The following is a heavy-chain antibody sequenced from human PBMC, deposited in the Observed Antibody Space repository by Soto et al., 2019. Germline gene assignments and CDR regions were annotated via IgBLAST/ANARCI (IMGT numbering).Heavy chain of an antibody. CDR1: GFTFSSYA. D-gene: IGHD5-12*01. J-gene: IGHJ6*02. CDR2: ISGSGGST. V-gene: IGHV3-23*01. CDR3: AKCWWLRLGKTGIQREV. Sequence: LVGSLRLSCAASGFTFSSYAMSWVRQAPGKGLEWVSAISGSGGSTYYADSVKGRFTISRDNSKNTLYLQMNSLRAEDTAVYYCAKCWWLRLGKTGIQREVWGQGNTVTVSS.